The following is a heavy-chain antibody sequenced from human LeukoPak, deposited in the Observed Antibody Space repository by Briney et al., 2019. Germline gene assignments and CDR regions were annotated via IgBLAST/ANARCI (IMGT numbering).Heavy chain of an antibody. CDR2: IFYSGRT. V-gene: IGHV4-30-4*08. CDR1: GGSISSGDYF. Sequence: SQTLSLTCTVFGGSISSGDYFWSWIRQPPGKGLEWIGYIFYSGRTYYNPSLKSRVAISVDTSKNQFSLNLSSVTAADTAVYYCARRNWGSAYFDLWGRGTLVTVSS. D-gene: IGHD7-27*01. CDR3: ARRNWGSAYFDL. J-gene: IGHJ2*01.